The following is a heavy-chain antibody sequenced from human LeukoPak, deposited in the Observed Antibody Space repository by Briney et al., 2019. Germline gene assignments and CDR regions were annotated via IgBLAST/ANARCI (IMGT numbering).Heavy chain of an antibody. CDR1: GYTFTSYY. D-gene: IGHD2-15*01. V-gene: IGHV1-46*01. J-gene: IGHJ3*02. CDR2: INPSGGST. Sequence: VASVKVSCTASGYTFTSYYMHWVRQAPGQGLEWMGIINPSGGSTSYAQKFQGRVTMTRDTSTSTVYMELSSLRSEDTAVYYCASSAPKVDAFDIWGQGTMVTVSS. CDR3: ASSAPKVDAFDI.